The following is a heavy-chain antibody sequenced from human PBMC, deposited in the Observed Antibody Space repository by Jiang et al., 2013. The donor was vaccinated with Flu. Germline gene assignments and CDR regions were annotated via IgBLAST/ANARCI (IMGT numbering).Heavy chain of an antibody. CDR2: IYYSGST. J-gene: IGHJ4*02. Sequence: PGLVRPSGTLSLTCAVSGASISSPHWWNWVRQSPGKGLEWIGEIYYSGSTNVNPSVKNRVSLSIDKSQNHFSLTLTSVTAADTAVYYCVGDLKLFLIDPSRESQGWGQGILVTVSS. D-gene: IGHD2-21*01. CDR3: VGDLKLFLIDPSRESQG. CDR1: GASISSPHW. V-gene: IGHV4-4*02.